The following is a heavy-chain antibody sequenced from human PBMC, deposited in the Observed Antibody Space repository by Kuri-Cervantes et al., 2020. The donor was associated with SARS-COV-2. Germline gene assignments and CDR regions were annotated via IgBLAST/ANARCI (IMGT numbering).Heavy chain of an antibody. CDR3: ARDGIGFDP. CDR1: GFTFSSYA. D-gene: IGHD2-21*01. J-gene: IGHJ5*02. CDR2: ISSNGGST. Sequence: GESLKISCSASGFTFSSYAMHWVRQAPGKGLEYVSAISSNGGSTYYADSVKGRFTISRDNSKNTLYLQMNSLRAEDTAVYYCARDGIGFDPWGQGTLVTVSS. V-gene: IGHV3-64*04.